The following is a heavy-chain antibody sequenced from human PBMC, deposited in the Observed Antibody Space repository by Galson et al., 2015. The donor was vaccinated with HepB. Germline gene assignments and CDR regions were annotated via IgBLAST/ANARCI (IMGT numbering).Heavy chain of an antibody. V-gene: IGHV3-23*01. Sequence: SLRLSCAASGFTFNSYAMSWVRQAPGKGLEWVSAISGSGGSTYYADSVKGRFTISRDNSKNTLYLQMNSLRAEDTAVYYCAKDSLHLPYDSSGFPLDYWGQGTLVTVSS. CDR2: ISGSGGST. CDR1: GFTFNSYA. CDR3: AKDSLHLPYDSSGFPLDY. D-gene: IGHD3-22*01. J-gene: IGHJ4*02.